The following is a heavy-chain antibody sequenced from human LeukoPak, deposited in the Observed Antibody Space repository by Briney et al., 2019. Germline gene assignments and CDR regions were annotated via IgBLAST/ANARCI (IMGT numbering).Heavy chain of an antibody. CDR3: ANDSTTTMVRGVLAY. CDR1: GFTFRSYG. J-gene: IGHJ4*02. D-gene: IGHD3-10*01. Sequence: QPGGSLRLSCAACGFTFRSYGMHWVRQPPGKGLEWVAFIRYDESNKYYADSVKGRFTVYRDNSNNTMYLQMSSLRIEDSAVYYCANDSTTTMVRGVLAYWRQGTLVTVSS. CDR2: IRYDESNK. V-gene: IGHV3-30*02.